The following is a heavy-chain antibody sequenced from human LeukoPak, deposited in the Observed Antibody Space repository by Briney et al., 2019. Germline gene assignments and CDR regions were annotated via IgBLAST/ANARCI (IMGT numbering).Heavy chain of an antibody. Sequence: GGSLRLSCAASGFTFSSYAMSWVRQAPGKGLEWVSAISGSGGSTYYADSVKGRFTISRDNSKNTLYLQMNSLRAEDTAVHYCAKDAVGYCSSTSCYDSYTSYFDYWGQGTLVTVSS. D-gene: IGHD2-2*01. CDR1: GFTFSSYA. CDR3: AKDAVGYCSSTSCYDSYTSYFDY. CDR2: ISGSGGST. J-gene: IGHJ4*02. V-gene: IGHV3-23*01.